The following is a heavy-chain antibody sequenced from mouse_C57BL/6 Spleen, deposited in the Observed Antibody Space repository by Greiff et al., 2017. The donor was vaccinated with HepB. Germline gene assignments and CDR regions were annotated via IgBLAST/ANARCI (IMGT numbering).Heavy chain of an antibody. J-gene: IGHJ1*03. CDR2: INYDGSST. Sequence: EVKLVESEGGLVQPGSSMKLSCTASGFTFSDYYMAWVRQVPEKGLEWVANINYDGSSTYYLDSLKSRFIISRDNAKNILYLQMSSLKSEDTATYYCARDEGYDYEGYFDVWGTGTTVTVSS. D-gene: IGHD2-4*01. CDR3: ARDEGYDYEGYFDV. V-gene: IGHV5-16*01. CDR1: GFTFSDYY.